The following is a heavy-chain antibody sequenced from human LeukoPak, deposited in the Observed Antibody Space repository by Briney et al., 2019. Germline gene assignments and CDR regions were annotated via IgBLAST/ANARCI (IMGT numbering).Heavy chain of an antibody. Sequence: GRSLRLSCAASGFTFSGYAMHWVRQAPGKGLEWVAVISYDGSNKYYADSVKGRFTISRDNSKNTLYLQMNSLRAEDTAVYYCARVTFGVGGDAFDIWGQGTMVTVSS. J-gene: IGHJ3*02. CDR1: GFTFSGYA. V-gene: IGHV3-30-3*01. CDR2: ISYDGSNK. CDR3: ARVTFGVGGDAFDI. D-gene: IGHD3-3*01.